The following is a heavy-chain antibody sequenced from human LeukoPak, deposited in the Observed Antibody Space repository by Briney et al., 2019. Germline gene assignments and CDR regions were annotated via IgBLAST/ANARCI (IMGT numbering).Heavy chain of an antibody. CDR2: IRSKANSYAT. D-gene: IGHD2-15*01. J-gene: IGHJ5*02. CDR3: TRRYCSGGSCYYNWFDP. Sequence: GPLKLSCAASGFTFSGSAMHWVRQASGKGREWVGRIRSKANSYATAYAASVKGRFTISRDDSKNTAYLQMNSLKTEDTAVYYCTRRYCSGGSCYYNWFDPWGQGTLVTVSS. V-gene: IGHV3-73*01. CDR1: GFTFSGSA.